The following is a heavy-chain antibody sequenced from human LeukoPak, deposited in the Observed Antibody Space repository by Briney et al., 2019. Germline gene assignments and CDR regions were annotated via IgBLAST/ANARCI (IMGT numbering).Heavy chain of an antibody. J-gene: IGHJ5*02. Sequence: ASVKVSCKASGYTFTGYYMHWVRQAPGQGLEWMGWINTNSGDTNYAQKFQGWVTMTRDTSISTAYMELSRLRSDDTAVYYCARDYYGSGSYYNLNWFDPWGQGTLVTVSS. D-gene: IGHD3-10*01. CDR3: ARDYYGSGSYYNLNWFDP. CDR1: GYTFTGYY. V-gene: IGHV1-2*04. CDR2: INTNSGDT.